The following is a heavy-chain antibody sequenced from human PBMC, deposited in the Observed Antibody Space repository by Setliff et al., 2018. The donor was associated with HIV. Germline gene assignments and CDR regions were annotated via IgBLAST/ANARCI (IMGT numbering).Heavy chain of an antibody. CDR2: ISNSSRYY. V-gene: IGHV3-21*01. CDR3: AREVLRGGDDAFGL. J-gene: IGHJ3*01. CDR1: GFLFNRYS. Sequence: GGSLRLSCSASGFLFNRYSLNWVRQAPGRGPEWVASISNSSRYYWVEARYGDSVRGRFTISGDYAKNSVYLQMNSLRVEDSAVYYCAREVLRGGDDAFGLWGRGTVVTVSS. D-gene: IGHD3-10*01.